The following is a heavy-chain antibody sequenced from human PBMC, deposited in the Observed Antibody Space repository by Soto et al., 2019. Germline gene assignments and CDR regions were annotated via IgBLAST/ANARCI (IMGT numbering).Heavy chain of an antibody. CDR3: VRPSSSGPYYAMDY. J-gene: IGHJ4*02. Sequence: EVQLLESGGGLVQPGGSLRLSGAASGFTFSSYAMTWVRQAPGKGLEWVSSMSGSGISTYYADSVKGRFTISRDNSNNRLFLQMTRLRAEDTALYYCVRPSSSGPYYAMDYWCLGTLVTVSS. CDR1: GFTFSSYA. D-gene: IGHD1-26*01. CDR2: MSGSGIST. V-gene: IGHV3-23*01.